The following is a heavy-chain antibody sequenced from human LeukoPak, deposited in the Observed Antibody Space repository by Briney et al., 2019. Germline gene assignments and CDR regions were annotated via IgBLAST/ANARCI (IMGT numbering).Heavy chain of an antibody. CDR3: AGSPLGYCSSTSCYENWFDP. CDR2: IYHSGST. V-gene: IGHV4-30-2*01. D-gene: IGHD2-2*01. Sequence: SQTLSLTCAVSGGSISSGGYSWSWIRQPPGKGLEWIGYIYHSGSTYYNPSLKSLVTISVDRSKNQFSLKLSSVTAADTAVYYCAGSPLGYCSSTSCYENWFDPWGQGTLVTVSS. J-gene: IGHJ5*02. CDR1: GGSISSGGYS.